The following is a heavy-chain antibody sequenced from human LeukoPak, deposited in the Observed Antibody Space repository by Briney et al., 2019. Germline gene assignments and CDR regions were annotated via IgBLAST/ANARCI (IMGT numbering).Heavy chain of an antibody. CDR3: AREGGYCGGDSCYSIDF. Sequence: SETLSLTCTVSGDSISSVNYYWSWIRQPPGKGLEWIGYIYYSGSTYYNPSLKSRVTISVDTSKNQFSLQLTSVTAADTAVYYCAREGGYCGGDSCYSIDFWGQGTMVTVSS. D-gene: IGHD2-15*01. J-gene: IGHJ3*01. V-gene: IGHV4-30-4*01. CDR2: IYYSGST. CDR1: GDSISSVNYY.